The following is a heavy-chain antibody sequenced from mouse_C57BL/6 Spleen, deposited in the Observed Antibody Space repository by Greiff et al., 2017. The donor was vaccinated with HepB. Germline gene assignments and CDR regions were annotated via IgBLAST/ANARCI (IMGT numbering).Heavy chain of an antibody. Sequence: VQLQQSGAELVRPGASVKLSCTASGFNIKDYYMHWVKQRPEQGLEWIGRIDPEDGDTEYAPKFQGKATMTADTSSNTAYLQLSSLTSDDTAVYYCSITPVVATPFAYWGQGTLVTVSA. V-gene: IGHV14-1*01. CDR3: SITPVVATPFAY. D-gene: IGHD1-1*01. J-gene: IGHJ3*01. CDR2: IDPEDGDT. CDR1: GFNIKDYY.